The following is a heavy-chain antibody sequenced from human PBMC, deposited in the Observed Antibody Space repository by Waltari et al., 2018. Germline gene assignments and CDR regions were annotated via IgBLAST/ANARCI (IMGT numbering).Heavy chain of an antibody. D-gene: IGHD5-18*01. V-gene: IGHV4-39*01. CDR2: IYYSGST. CDR1: GGSISSSSYY. J-gene: IGHJ5*02. CDR3: ARQAWIQLWLYNWFDP. Sequence: QLQLQESGPGLVKPSETLSLTCTVSGGSISSSSYYWGWIRQPPGKGLEWIGSIYYSGSTYYNPSLKSRVTISVDTSKNQFSLKLSSVTAADTAVYYCARQAWIQLWLYNWFDPWGRGTLVTVSS.